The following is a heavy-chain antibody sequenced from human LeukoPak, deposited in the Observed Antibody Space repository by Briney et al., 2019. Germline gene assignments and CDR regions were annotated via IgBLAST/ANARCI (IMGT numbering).Heavy chain of an antibody. J-gene: IGHJ4*02. CDR1: GGTFSSYA. D-gene: IGHD6-13*01. V-gene: IGHV1-69*13. CDR2: IIPIFGTA. Sequence: GASVTVSCTASGGTFSSYAISWVRQAPGQGLEWMGGIIPIFGTANYAQQFQGRVTITADESTSTAYMELSSLRSEDTAVYYCAREDQPGIAAAGPSPNYFDYWGQGTLVTVSS. CDR3: AREDQPGIAAAGPSPNYFDY.